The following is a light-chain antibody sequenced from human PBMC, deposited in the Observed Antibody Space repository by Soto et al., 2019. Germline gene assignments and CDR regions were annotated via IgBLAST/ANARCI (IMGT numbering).Light chain of an antibody. CDR1: QSVSSK. CDR2: GAS. V-gene: IGKV3-20*01. Sequence: IGLTQSPGTLSLSPGGRATLSCRASQSVSSKLAWYRQKPGQAPRLLIYGASSRATGIPDRFSGSGSGTDFTLTISRLEPEDVAVYYCQQYGSSPRTFGQGTKVDI. CDR3: QQYGSSPRT. J-gene: IGKJ1*01.